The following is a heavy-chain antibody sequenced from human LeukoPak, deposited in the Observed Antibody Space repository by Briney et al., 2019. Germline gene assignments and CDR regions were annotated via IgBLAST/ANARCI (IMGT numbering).Heavy chain of an antibody. Sequence: PSETLSLTCAVSGGSISSGGYSWSWIRQPPGKGLEWIGYIYHSGSTYYNPSLKSRVTISVDTSKNQFSLKLSSVTAADTAVYYCARGRLEETTVTTTDDYWGQGTLVTVSS. D-gene: IGHD4-17*01. J-gene: IGHJ4*02. CDR3: ARGRLEETTVTTTDDY. CDR1: GGSISSGGYS. V-gene: IGHV4-30-2*01. CDR2: IYHSGST.